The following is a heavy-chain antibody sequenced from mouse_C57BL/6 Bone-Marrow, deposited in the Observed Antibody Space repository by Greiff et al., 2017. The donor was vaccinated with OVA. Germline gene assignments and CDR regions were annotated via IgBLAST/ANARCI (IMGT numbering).Heavy chain of an antibody. D-gene: IGHD2-3*01. CDR2: INPNNGGT. CDR3: ARGDYDEDGYYAMDY. J-gene: IGHJ4*01. CDR1: GYTFTDYN. Sequence: VQLQQSGPELVKPGASVKIPCKASGYTFTDYNMDWVKQSPGKSLEWIGDINPNNGGTIYNQKFKGKATLTVDKSSSTAYMELRSLTSEDTAVYYCARGDYDEDGYYAMDYGGQGSSDTGSS. V-gene: IGHV1-18*01.